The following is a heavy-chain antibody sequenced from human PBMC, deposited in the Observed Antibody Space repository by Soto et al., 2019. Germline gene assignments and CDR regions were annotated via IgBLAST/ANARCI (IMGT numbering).Heavy chain of an antibody. CDR3: ARCPQPPDTADPYAVDV. CDR2: IVPSVDTT. V-gene: IGHV1-69*11. D-gene: IGHD5-18*01. J-gene: IGHJ6*02. CDR1: GGTFSRSG. Sequence: ASVNVSCKASGGTFSRSGFHWVRQAPGQGLEWMGMIVPSVDTTNYAQKFQARVTISADQFTSTVYMELRSLRSEDTAVYYCARCPQPPDTADPYAVDVWGQGTRVTVSS.